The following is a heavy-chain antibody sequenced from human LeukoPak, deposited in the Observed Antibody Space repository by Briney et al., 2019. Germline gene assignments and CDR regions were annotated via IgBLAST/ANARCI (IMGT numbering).Heavy chain of an antibody. CDR3: ARDGDCTNGVCYSYWYFDL. Sequence: GGSLRLSCAASGFTFSSYSMNWVRQAPGKGLEWVSYLSSSSSTIYYADSVKGRFTISRDNAKNSLYLQMNSLRAEDTAVYYCARDGDCTNGVCYSYWYFDLWGRGTLVTVSS. J-gene: IGHJ2*01. D-gene: IGHD2-8*01. CDR2: LSSSSSTI. CDR1: GFTFSSYS. V-gene: IGHV3-48*01.